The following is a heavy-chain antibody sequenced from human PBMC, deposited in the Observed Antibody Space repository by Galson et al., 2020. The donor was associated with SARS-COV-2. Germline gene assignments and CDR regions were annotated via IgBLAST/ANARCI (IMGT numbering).Heavy chain of an antibody. Sequence: GESLKISCAASGFTFSSYAMHWVRQAPGKGLEWVAVISYDGSNKYYADSVKGRFTISRDNSKNTLYLQMNSLRAEDTAVYYCAGAHSGSYFSYFDYWGQGTLVTVSS. D-gene: IGHD1-26*01. CDR2: ISYDGSNK. CDR1: GFTFSSYA. J-gene: IGHJ4*02. CDR3: AGAHSGSYFSYFDY. V-gene: IGHV3-30*04.